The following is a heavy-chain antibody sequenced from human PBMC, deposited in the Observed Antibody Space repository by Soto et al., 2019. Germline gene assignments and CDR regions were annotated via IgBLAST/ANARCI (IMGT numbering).Heavy chain of an antibody. J-gene: IGHJ4*02. CDR1: GYTFTTYA. Sequence: QVQLVQSGAEVKKPGASVKVYCKASGYTFTTYAMHWVPQAPGQRVEWMGWINAGNGNTKYSQKFQGRVTITTDTSASTAYMELSSLRSEDTAVYYCARDPCIIRCPDYWGQGTLVTVSS. CDR3: ARDPCIIRCPDY. V-gene: IGHV1-3*01. CDR2: INAGNGNT. D-gene: IGHD2-15*01.